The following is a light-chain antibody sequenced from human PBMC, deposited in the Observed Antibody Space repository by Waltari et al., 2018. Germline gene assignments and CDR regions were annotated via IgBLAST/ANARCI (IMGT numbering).Light chain of an antibody. CDR1: QGVGVK. J-gene: IGKJ2*01. V-gene: IGKV3D-15*01. CDR3: HQYNDWPPNYT. Sequence: DIVMTQSPATLSVSPGETVTLSCRASQGVGVKLAWYQQKDGQPPRLVIYGASTRASGIPPRFSGSGFGTEFTLTISSLQSEDFAVYYCHQYNDWPPNYTFGQGTRLEIK. CDR2: GAS.